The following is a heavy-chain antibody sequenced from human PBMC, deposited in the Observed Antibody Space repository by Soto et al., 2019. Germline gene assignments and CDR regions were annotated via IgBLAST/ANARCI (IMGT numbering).Heavy chain of an antibody. CDR3: ARDLGMNRGVISPMTDYYGMDV. CDR1: GYTFTSYA. Sequence: ASVKVSCKASGYTFTSYAMHWVRQAPGQRLEWMGWINANSGSTNYAQKFQGWVTMTRDTSISTAYMELSRLRSDDTAVYYCARDLGMNRGVISPMTDYYGMDVWGQGTTVTVSS. J-gene: IGHJ6*02. D-gene: IGHD3-10*01. CDR2: INANSGST. V-gene: IGHV1-2*04.